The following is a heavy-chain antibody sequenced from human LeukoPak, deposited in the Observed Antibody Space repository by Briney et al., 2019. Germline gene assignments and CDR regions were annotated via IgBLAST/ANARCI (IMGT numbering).Heavy chain of an antibody. CDR1: GFTFSSYD. D-gene: IGHD3-22*01. J-gene: IGHJ5*02. V-gene: IGHV3-23*01. CDR3: ARVVGWHWFDP. Sequence: GSLRLSCAASGFTFSSYDMTWVRQAPGRGLEWVSSIRPSGDNTYYGDSVKGRFTISRDNSKNTVYLQMNNMRVDDTAVYYCARVVGWHWFDPWGQGTLVTVSS. CDR2: IRPSGDNT.